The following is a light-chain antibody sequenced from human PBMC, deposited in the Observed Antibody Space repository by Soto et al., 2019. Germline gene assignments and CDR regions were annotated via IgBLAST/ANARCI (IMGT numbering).Light chain of an antibody. V-gene: IGLV2-11*01. J-gene: IGLJ1*01. Sequence: QSALTQPRSVSGSPGQSVTISCTGTSRDVGGYNYVSWYQQYPGKAPKLMIYDVTKRPSGVPDRFSGSKSGNTASLTISGLQAEDEADYYCCSYAGSFTYVFGTGTKLTVL. CDR2: DVT. CDR3: CSYAGSFTYV. CDR1: SRDVGGYNY.